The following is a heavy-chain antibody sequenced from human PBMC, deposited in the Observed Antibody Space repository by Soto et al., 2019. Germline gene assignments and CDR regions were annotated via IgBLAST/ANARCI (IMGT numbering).Heavy chain of an antibody. J-gene: IGHJ6*02. CDR1: GYTFTGYY. Sequence: ASVKVSCKASGYTFTGYYMHWVRQAPGQGLEWMGWINPNSGGTNYAQKSQGRVTMTRDTSISTAYMELSRLRSDDTAVYYCARLPSIAARPNYYYGMDVWGQGTTVTVSS. CDR2: INPNSGGT. V-gene: IGHV1-2*02. D-gene: IGHD6-6*01. CDR3: ARLPSIAARPNYYYGMDV.